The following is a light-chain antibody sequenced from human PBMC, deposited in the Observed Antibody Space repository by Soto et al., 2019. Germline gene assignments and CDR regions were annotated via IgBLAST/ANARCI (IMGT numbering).Light chain of an antibody. J-gene: IGKJ5*01. CDR2: GAS. Sequence: EIVMTQSPATLSVSPGEDVTLSCRASQSVPSRIAWYQQKPGQAPSLLIYGASSRATGIPDRFSGSGSETDFTLTISRLEPEDFALYYCQQYGSSAPITFGQGTRLEIK. CDR1: QSVPSR. CDR3: QQYGSSAPIT. V-gene: IGKV3-20*01.